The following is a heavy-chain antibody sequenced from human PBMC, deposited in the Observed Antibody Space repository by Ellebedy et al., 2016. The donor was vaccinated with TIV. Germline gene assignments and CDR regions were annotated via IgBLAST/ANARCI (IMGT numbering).Heavy chain of an antibody. V-gene: IGHV4-34*01. D-gene: IGHD6-19*01. J-gene: IGHJ4*02. Sequence: SETLSLTCAAYGGSLSGYYWSWVRQSPGKGLEWIGEMNQSGNTNYNPSLKSRVTITVDTSKNHFSLRLSSVTAADTAVYYCAEGRSGWYYFDYWGQGNLVTVSS. CDR3: AEGRSGWYYFDY. CDR1: GGSLSGYY. CDR2: MNQSGNT.